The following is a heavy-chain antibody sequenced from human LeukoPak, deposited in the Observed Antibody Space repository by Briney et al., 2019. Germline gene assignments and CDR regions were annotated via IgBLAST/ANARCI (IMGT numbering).Heavy chain of an antibody. CDR3: AKDLFARTIVRGVSDY. CDR2: ISYDGSNK. CDR1: GFTFSSYA. Sequence: PGGSLRLSCVASGFTFSSYAMHWVRQAPGKGLEWVAVISYDGSNKYYADSVKGRFTISRDNSKNTLYLQMNSLRAEDTAVYYCAKDLFARTIVRGVSDYWGQGTLVTVSS. D-gene: IGHD3-10*01. V-gene: IGHV3-30-3*01. J-gene: IGHJ4*02.